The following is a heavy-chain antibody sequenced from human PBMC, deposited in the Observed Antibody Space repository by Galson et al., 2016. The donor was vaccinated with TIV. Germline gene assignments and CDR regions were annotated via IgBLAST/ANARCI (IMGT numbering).Heavy chain of an antibody. CDR1: GFTVSSNY. D-gene: IGHD1-1*01. Sequence: SLRLSCAASGFTVSSNYMSWVRQAPGKGLEWVSITYTDDTTYYAQSVKGRFTISRDTSKNMLYLQMISLRAEDTAFYYCATSTRPNDLDYWGQGTLVTVSS. CDR2: TYTDDTT. J-gene: IGHJ4*02. V-gene: IGHV3-53*01. CDR3: ATSTRPNDLDY.